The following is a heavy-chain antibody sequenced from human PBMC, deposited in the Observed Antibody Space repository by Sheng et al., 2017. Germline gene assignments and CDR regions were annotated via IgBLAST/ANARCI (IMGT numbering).Heavy chain of an antibody. CDR2: ITSDGTM. CDR3: AVRCLRCADFDY. J-gene: IGHJ4*02. Sequence: QVQLVESGGGPGQAWRVPSRLSCAASGFTFSDYHLSWIRQAPGKGLEFVSYITSDGTMYYVDSVKGRFTISRDNANNALFLQLNSLRAEDTAVYYCAVRCLRCADFDYWGRGNPGHRLL. V-gene: IGHV3-11*04. CDR1: GFTFSDYH. D-gene: IGHD3-16*01.